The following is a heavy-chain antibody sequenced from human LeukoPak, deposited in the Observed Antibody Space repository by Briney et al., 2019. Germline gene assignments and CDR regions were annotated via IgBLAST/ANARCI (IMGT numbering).Heavy chain of an antibody. CDR1: GFTFSSYG. V-gene: IGHV3-30*18. J-gene: IGHJ4*02. CDR3: AKGVDYCSGGSCPADY. D-gene: IGHD2-15*01. CDR2: ISYDGNNK. Sequence: GGSLRLSCAASGFTFSSYGMHWVRQAPGKGLEWVAVISYDGNNKYYADSVKGRFTISRDNSKNTLFLQMNSLRAEDTAVYYCAKGVDYCSGGSCPADYWGPGTLVTVSS.